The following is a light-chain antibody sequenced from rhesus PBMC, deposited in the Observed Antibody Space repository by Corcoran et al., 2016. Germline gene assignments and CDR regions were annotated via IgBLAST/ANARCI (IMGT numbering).Light chain of an antibody. V-gene: IGKV1S9*01. CDR2: RAS. J-gene: IGKJ4*01. CDR3: QQGYSYPLT. CDR1: QSLSNY. Sequence: DIQMTQSPSSLSASVGDRVTITCQASQSLSNYLNWYQQKPGKIPKLRIYRASSLQSGIPSRFSGSGAGTDFTRTISSLQPEDFATYYCQQGYSYPLTFGGGTKVELK.